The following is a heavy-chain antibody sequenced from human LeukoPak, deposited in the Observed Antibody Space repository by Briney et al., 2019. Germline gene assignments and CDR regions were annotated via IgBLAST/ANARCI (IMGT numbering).Heavy chain of an antibody. CDR3: ARYPMVRGVDYYYYMDV. D-gene: IGHD3-10*01. J-gene: IGHJ6*03. CDR1: GYTFTGYY. V-gene: IGHV1-2*02. CDR2: INPNSGGT. Sequence: ASVKVSCKASGYTFTGYYMHWVRQAPGQGLEWMGWINPNSGGTNYAQKFRGRVTMTRDTSISTAYMELSRLRSDDTAVYYCARYPMVRGVDYYYYMDVWGKGTTVTISS.